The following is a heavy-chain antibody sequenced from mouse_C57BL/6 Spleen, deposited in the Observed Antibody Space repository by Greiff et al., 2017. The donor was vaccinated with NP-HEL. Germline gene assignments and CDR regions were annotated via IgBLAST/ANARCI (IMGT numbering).Heavy chain of an antibody. J-gene: IGHJ3*01. D-gene: IGHD1-1*01. CDR1: GFTFNTYA. Sequence: GGGLVQPKGSLKLSCAASGFTFNTYAMHWVRQAPGKGLEWVARIRSKSSNYATYYADSVKDRFTISRDDSQSMLYLQMNNLKTEDTAMYYCVREDYGSSYVSAWFAYWGQGTLVTVSA. V-gene: IGHV10-3*01. CDR2: IRSKSSNYAT. CDR3: VREDYGSSYVSAWFAY.